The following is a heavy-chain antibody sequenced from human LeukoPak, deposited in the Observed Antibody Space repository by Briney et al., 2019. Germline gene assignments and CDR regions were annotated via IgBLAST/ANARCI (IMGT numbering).Heavy chain of an antibody. V-gene: IGHV4-38-2*02. CDR1: GFTFSDYY. J-gene: IGHJ5*02. CDR3: ARDRGYGPGVWFDP. D-gene: IGHD6-25*01. CDR2: IYYSGST. Sequence: GSLRLSCAASGFTFSDYYMSWIRQAPGKGLEWIGSIYYSGSTYYNPSLKSRVTISVDTSKNQFSLKLSSVTAADTAVYYCARDRGYGPGVWFDPWGQGTLVTVSS.